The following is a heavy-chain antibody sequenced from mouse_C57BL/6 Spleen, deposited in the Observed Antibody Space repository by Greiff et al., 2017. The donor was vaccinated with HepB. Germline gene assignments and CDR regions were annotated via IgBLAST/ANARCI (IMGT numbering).Heavy chain of an antibody. CDR2: IDPSDSYT. CDR3: ARKFYYAMDY. CDR1: GYTFTSYW. V-gene: IGHV1-69*01. J-gene: IGHJ4*01. Sequence: VKLQQPGADLVMPGASVKLSCKASGYTFTSYWMHWVKQRPGQGLEWIGEIDPSDSYTNYNQKFKGKSTLTVDKSSSTAYMQLSSLTSEDSAVYYCARKFYYAMDYWGQGTSVTVSS.